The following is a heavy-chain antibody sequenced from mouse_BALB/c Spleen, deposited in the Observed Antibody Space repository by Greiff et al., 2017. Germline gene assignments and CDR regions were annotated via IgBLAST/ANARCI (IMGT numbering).Heavy chain of an antibody. CDR2: ISNGGGST. J-gene: IGHJ2*01. Sequence: EVKLEESGGGLVQPGGSLKLSCAASGFTFSSYTMSWVRQTPEKRLEWVAYISNGGGSTYYPDTVKGRFTISRDNAKNTLYLQMSSLKSEDTAMYYCARHGYYGSRGFFDYWGQGTTLTVSS. V-gene: IGHV5-12-2*01. CDR3: ARHGYYGSRGFFDY. CDR1: GFTFSSYT. D-gene: IGHD1-1*01.